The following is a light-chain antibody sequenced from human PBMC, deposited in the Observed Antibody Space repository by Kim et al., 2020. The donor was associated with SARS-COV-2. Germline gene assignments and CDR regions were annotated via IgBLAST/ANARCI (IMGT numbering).Light chain of an antibody. CDR3: CSYTGSYPVI. CDR1: DSDVGDHNY. CDR2: DVD. V-gene: IGLV2-11*01. Sequence: QSALIPPRSVSGSPGQSVTISCSGTDSDVGDHNYVSWYQQLPGKAPKLMIYDVDRRPSGIPDRFSGSKSGNTASLTVSGLQAADEGDYYCCSYTGSYPVIFGGGTKLTVL. J-gene: IGLJ2*01.